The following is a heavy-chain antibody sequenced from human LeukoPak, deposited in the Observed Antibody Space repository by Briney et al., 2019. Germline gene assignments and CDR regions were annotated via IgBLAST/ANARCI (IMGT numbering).Heavy chain of an antibody. Sequence: GGSLRLSCAASGFTFSSYSMNWVRQAPGKGLEWVSSISSSSSYIYYADSVKGRFTISRDNAKNSLYLQMNSLRAEDTAVYYCTRDHCTSINCYEYNYYGMDVWGQGTTVTVSS. CDR3: TRDHCTSINCYEYNYYGMDV. D-gene: IGHD2-2*01. J-gene: IGHJ6*02. CDR2: ISSSSSYI. CDR1: GFTFSSYS. V-gene: IGHV3-21*01.